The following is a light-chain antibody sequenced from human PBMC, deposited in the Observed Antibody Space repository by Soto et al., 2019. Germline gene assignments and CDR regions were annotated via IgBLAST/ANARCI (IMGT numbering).Light chain of an antibody. CDR1: QSISIY. J-gene: IGKJ4*01. CDR2: GAA. V-gene: IGKV1-39*01. Sequence: DIQLTQSPSSLSASVGVRVTITCRASQSISIYLHWYQHKPGRAPKLLIFGAATLHTGVPPRFSGRGSGTNFTLTINSLQPQDFATYYCQQSYTSRALTFGGGTKVEI. CDR3: QQSYTSRALT.